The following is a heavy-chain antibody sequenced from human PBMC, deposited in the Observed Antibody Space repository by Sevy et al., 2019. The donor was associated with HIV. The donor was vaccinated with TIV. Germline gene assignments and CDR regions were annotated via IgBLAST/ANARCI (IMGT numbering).Heavy chain of an antibody. CDR2: VYNGGRS. V-gene: IGHV4-59*12. D-gene: IGHD6-19*01. Sequence: SETLSLTCTVSGASIKGYYWSWIRQPPGKGLEWIGYVYNGGRSAYNSYLESRLTTSIDTSKNQFSLNLSSVTAADTAIYYCAREKGGSDGFFFDYWGPGMLVTVSS. J-gene: IGHJ4*02. CDR3: AREKGGSDGFFFDY. CDR1: GASIKGYY.